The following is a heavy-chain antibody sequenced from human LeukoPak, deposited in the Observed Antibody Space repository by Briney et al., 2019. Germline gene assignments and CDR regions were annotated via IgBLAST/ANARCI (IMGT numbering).Heavy chain of an antibody. CDR2: ISSSGGTI. J-gene: IGHJ3*02. D-gene: IGHD1-1*01. CDR1: GLTFSSYA. CDR3: AREGNENDYAFDI. Sequence: GRSPRPSCAASGLTFSSYAMHWVRQAPEKGLEWVSYISSSGGTIYHADSMKGRFTIYRDNAKNSLYLQMNSLRGEDTAVYYCAREGNENDYAFDICGQGTLVTVSS. V-gene: IGHV3-48*03.